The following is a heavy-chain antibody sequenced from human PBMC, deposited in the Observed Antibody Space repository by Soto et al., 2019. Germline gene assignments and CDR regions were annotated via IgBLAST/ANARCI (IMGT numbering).Heavy chain of an antibody. Sequence: EVQLLESGGGLVQPGVSLRLSCAASGFTFSSYAMSWVRQAPGKGLEWVSVISGSGDSTYYADSVKGRFTISRDNSKNSVYLQMNSLRADDTAIYFCAKRSRSSAWDSWGKGTRVTVSS. D-gene: IGHD6-6*01. J-gene: IGHJ4*02. CDR1: GFTFSSYA. CDR2: ISGSGDST. CDR3: AKRSRSSAWDS. V-gene: IGHV3-23*01.